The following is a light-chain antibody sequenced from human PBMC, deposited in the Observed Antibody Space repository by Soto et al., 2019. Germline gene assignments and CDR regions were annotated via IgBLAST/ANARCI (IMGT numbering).Light chain of an antibody. CDR1: QSVSNN. Sequence: EIVMTQSPATLSVSPGERATLSCRASQSVSNNLAWYQQKPGQAPRLLMYSASTRATGIPARFSGSGSGTEFTLTISSLQSADFAVYFCQQYNNWARTFGQGTKVEVK. J-gene: IGKJ1*01. CDR2: SAS. CDR3: QQYNNWART. V-gene: IGKV3-15*01.